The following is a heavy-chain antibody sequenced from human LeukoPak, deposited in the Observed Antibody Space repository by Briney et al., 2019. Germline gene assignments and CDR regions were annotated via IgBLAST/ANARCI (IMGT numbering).Heavy chain of an antibody. V-gene: IGHV4-39*07. CDR1: GGSISSSRDY. D-gene: IGHD3-22*01. J-gene: IGHJ5*02. CDR2: IYYSGST. CDR3: ARVYYYDSSGYRDWFDP. Sequence: SETLSLTCTVSGGSISSSRDYWAWIRQPPGKGLEWIANIYYSGSTYYSPSLKSRVTISVDTSKNQFSLKLSSVTAADTAVYYCARVYYYDSSGYRDWFDPWGQGTLVTVSS.